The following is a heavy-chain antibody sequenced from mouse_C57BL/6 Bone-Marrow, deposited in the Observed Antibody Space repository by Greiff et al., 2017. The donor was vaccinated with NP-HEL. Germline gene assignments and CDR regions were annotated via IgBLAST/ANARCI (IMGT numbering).Heavy chain of an antibody. J-gene: IGHJ2*01. Sequence: EVKLMESGGGLVKPGGSLKLSCAASGFTFSSYAMSWVRQTPEKRLEWVATISDGGSYTYYPDNLKGRFSISRDNAKNELYLQMSHLKAEDTAVYYCARDGFDGYAYCWGQGTALTVAA. V-gene: IGHV5-4*01. CDR3: ARDGFDGYAYC. CDR1: GFTFSSYA. D-gene: IGHD2-2*01. CDR2: ISDGGSYT.